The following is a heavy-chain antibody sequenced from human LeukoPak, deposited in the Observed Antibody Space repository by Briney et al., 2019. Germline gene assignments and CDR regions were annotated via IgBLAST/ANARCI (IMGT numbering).Heavy chain of an antibody. D-gene: IGHD1-26*01. Sequence: KPGESLRLSCAASGFSFSTYNMNWVRQAPGKGLEWVSSITTSSSYIYYADSVKGRFTISRDNAKNSLYLQMNSLRAEDTAVYYCARDPYSGSYGDYYYYYMDVWGKGTTVTISS. V-gene: IGHV3-21*01. CDR3: ARDPYSGSYGDYYYYYMDV. CDR2: ITTSSSYI. CDR1: GFSFSTYN. J-gene: IGHJ6*03.